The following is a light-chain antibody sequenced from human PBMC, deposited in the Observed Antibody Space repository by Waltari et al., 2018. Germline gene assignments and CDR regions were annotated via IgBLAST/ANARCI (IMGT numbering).Light chain of an antibody. CDR2: RNN. Sequence: QPVLTQPPPVPKGLRQTATLPSPGRTNNVGIKGSAGLQQHHAHPPKVLSFRNNDRPSGISGRFSASRSGTTAFRSSTGLQAEDEADYYCSAWDSDLTAWMFGGGTKLTVL. CDR1: TNNVGIKG. V-gene: IGLV10-54*04. J-gene: IGLJ3*02. CDR3: SAWDSDLTAWM.